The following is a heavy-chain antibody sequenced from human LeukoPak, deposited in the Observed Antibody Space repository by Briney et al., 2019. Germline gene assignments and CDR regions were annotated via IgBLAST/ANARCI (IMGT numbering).Heavy chain of an antibody. CDR3: ARPRGCGTSRCNNFDY. Sequence: GGSLRLSCAVSGFIFSDFSMSWVRQAPGKGLEWVAKMDENGREIFYVDSVKGRFTISRDNAKNSLYLQMNRLRAEDTAVYYCARPRGCGTSRCNNFDYWGQGTLVTVSS. CDR1: GFIFSDFS. D-gene: IGHD2-21*01. J-gene: IGHJ4*02. V-gene: IGHV3-7*01. CDR2: MDENGREI.